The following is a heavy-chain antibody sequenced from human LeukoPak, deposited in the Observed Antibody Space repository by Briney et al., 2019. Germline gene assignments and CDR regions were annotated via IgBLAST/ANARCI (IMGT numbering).Heavy chain of an antibody. Sequence: SQTLSLTCAISGDSVSRKSAGWNWIRQSPSRGLEWLGRTYYRSKWYNDYAVSVKSRITINPDTSKNQFSLQLNSVTPEDTAVYYCAREEMEYYYDSSGYYYKPFDYWGQGTLVTVSS. J-gene: IGHJ4*02. V-gene: IGHV6-1*01. CDR1: GDSVSRKSAG. CDR3: AREEMEYYYDSSGYYYKPFDY. CDR2: TYYRSKWYN. D-gene: IGHD3-22*01.